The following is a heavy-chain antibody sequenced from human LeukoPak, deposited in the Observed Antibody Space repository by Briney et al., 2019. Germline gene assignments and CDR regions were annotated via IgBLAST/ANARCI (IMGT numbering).Heavy chain of an antibody. J-gene: IGHJ3*02. D-gene: IGHD3-16*02. Sequence: GGSLRLSCAASGFTVSSNYISWVRQAPGKGLEWVAVIWYDGSKKYYGDSVRGRFTISRDNSKNTLYLQMNSLRAEDTAVYYCAKQPLSYDYVWGSYPGAFDIWGQGTMVTVSS. CDR3: AKQPLSYDYVWGSYPGAFDI. CDR1: GFTVSSNY. V-gene: IGHV3-33*03. CDR2: IWYDGSKK.